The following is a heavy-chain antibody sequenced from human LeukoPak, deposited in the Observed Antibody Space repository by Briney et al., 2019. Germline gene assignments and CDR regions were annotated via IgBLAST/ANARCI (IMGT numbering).Heavy chain of an antibody. CDR2: VNPYNSFA. Sequence: ASVKVSCKASGYTFSSHGLSWVRQAPGQGLEWMGWVNPYNSFANYAQKFQGRVTMTTDPSTSTGYMELRDLRSDDTAFYYCARVFYDARIFYYYLDVWGQGTAVTIS. V-gene: IGHV1-18*01. CDR1: GYTFSSHG. J-gene: IGHJ6*02. CDR3: ARVFYDARIFYYYLDV. D-gene: IGHD2/OR15-2a*01.